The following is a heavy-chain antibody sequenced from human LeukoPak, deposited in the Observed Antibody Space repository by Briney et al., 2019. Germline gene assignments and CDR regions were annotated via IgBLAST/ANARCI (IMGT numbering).Heavy chain of an antibody. V-gene: IGHV3-11*04. Sequence: GGSLRLSCVACGFTFSDYYMNWIRQAPGRGLEWVSYISGSGSDLYYADSVKGRFTISRDNAKNSLYLQMNSLRAEDTAVYYCAKDLRRKMGFWSGPSDYWGQGTLVTVSS. CDR1: GFTFSDYY. CDR2: ISGSGSDL. J-gene: IGHJ4*02. D-gene: IGHD3-3*01. CDR3: AKDLRRKMGFWSGPSDY.